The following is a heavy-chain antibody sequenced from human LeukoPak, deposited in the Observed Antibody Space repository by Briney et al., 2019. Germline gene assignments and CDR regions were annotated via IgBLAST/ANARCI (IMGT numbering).Heavy chain of an antibody. CDR2: ISYDGSNK. D-gene: IGHD2-2*01. V-gene: IGHV3-30*18. J-gene: IGHJ4*02. CDR1: GFTFSNYG. CDR3: AKGIPADY. Sequence: PGGSLILSCAASGFTFSNYGMHWVRQAPGKGLEWVAIISYDGSNKYYADSVKGRFTISRDNSKNTLYLQMDSLRAEDTAIYYCAKGIPADYWGQGTLVTVSS.